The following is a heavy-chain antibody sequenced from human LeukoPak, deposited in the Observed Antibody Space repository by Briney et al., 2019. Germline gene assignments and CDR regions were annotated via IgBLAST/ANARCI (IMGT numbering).Heavy chain of an antibody. J-gene: IGHJ4*02. CDR2: IKSKTDGGTT. V-gene: IGHV3-15*01. Sequence: GGSLRLSFAASGFTFSNAWMSWVRQAPGKGLEWVGRIKSKTDGGTTDHAAPVKGRFTISRDDSKNTLYLQMNSLKTEDTAVYYCTTIRYCSSTSCSYWGQGTLVTVSS. CDR3: TTIRYCSSTSCSY. CDR1: GFTFSNAW. D-gene: IGHD2-2*01.